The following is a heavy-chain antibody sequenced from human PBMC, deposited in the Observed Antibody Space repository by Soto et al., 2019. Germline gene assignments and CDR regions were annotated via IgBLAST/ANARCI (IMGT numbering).Heavy chain of an antibody. V-gene: IGHV4-34*01. Sequence: SETLSLTCAVYGGSFSGYYWSWIRQPPGKGLEWIGEINHSGSTNYNPSLKSRVTISVDTSKNQFSLKLSSVTAADTAVYYCARGGVGYSYGLDYWGQGTLVTVSS. CDR2: INHSGST. CDR1: GGSFSGYY. J-gene: IGHJ4*02. CDR3: ARGGVGYSYGLDY. D-gene: IGHD5-18*01.